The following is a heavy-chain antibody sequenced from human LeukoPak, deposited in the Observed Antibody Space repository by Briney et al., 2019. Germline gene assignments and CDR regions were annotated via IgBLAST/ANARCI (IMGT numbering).Heavy chain of an antibody. J-gene: IGHJ4*02. D-gene: IGHD3-22*01. CDR2: MNPNSGNT. CDR1: GYTFTSYD. CDR3: ARGEYYDSSGYD. V-gene: IGHV1-8*01. Sequence: ASVKVSCKASGYTFTSYDINWVGQATGHGLEWMGWMNPNSGNTGYAQKFQGRVTMTRNTSISTAYMELSSLRSEDAAVYYCARGEYYDSSGYDWGQRTLVTVSS.